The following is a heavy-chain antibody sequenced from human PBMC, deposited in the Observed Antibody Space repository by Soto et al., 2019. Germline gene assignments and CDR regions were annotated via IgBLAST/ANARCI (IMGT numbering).Heavy chain of an antibody. CDR3: TTDSYITSVIIRFDY. CDR1: GFTFSNAW. V-gene: IGHV3-15*07. D-gene: IGHD2-2*01. Sequence: EVQLVESGGGLVKPGGSLRLSCAASGFTFSNAWINWVRQAPGKGLEWVGRIKSKTDGGTTDFAEPVKGRFAISRDDSKNMVYLQMNSLKTEDTAVYYCTTDSYITSVIIRFDYWGHGTLVTGSS. CDR2: IKSKTDGGTT. J-gene: IGHJ4*01.